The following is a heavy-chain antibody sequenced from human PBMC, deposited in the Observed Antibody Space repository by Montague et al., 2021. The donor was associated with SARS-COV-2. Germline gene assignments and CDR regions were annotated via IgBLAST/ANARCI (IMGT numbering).Heavy chain of an antibody. D-gene: IGHD3-10*01. CDR3: ARLGDGVVPSPILGVGPYYSYYYMDV. CDR1: GGSFSTYS. V-gene: IGHV4-34*01. J-gene: IGHJ6*03. CDR2: IHHGGST. Sequence: SETLSLTYAVHGGSFSTYSWNWIRHPPGKGLAWIGEIHHGGSTNYNPSLKSRVTISADTSKNPFSLKLTSVAAADTAVYYCARLGDGVVPSPILGVGPYYSYYYMDVWGKGTTVTVSS.